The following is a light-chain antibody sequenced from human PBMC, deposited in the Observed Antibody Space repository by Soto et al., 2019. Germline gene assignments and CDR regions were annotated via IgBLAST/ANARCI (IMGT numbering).Light chain of an antibody. V-gene: IGKV1-9*01. CDR2: AAS. Sequence: DIKLTQSPSFLSASVGDRVTITCRASQGISSYLAWYQQKPGKAPKLLIYAASTLQSGVPSRFSGSGSGTEFTLTISSLQPEDFATYYCQQVNSYPLFGPGTKVDIK. CDR1: QGISSY. J-gene: IGKJ3*01. CDR3: QQVNSYPL.